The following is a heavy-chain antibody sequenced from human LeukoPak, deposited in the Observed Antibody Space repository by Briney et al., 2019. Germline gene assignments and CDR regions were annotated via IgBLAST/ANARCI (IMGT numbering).Heavy chain of an antibody. CDR2: ISYDGTHE. CDR3: ARGARGSGWRVFDI. CDR1: GFTFSKYW. Sequence: QPGGSLRLSCAASGFTFSKYWMSWVSQAPGKGLEWVALISYDGTHEYYADSVKGRFTISRDNSKNTLYLQMNSLRVEDTAVYYCARGARGSGWRVFDIWGQGTMGTVSS. D-gene: IGHD6-19*01. V-gene: IGHV3-30*03. J-gene: IGHJ3*02.